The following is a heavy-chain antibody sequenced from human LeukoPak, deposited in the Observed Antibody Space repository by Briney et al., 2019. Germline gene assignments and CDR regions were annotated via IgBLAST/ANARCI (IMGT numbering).Heavy chain of an antibody. J-gene: IGHJ4*02. CDR1: GFSFTTYW. Sequence: GGSLRLSCAASGFSFTTYWMSWVRQAPGKGLEWVANIKQDGTEKYYVDSVKGRFTISRDNSKNTLYLQMNSLKTEDTAVYYCTTGRNGDYVETLIDYWGQGTLVTVSS. CDR2: IKQDGTEK. CDR3: TTGRNGDYVETLIDY. V-gene: IGHV3-7*03. D-gene: IGHD4-17*01.